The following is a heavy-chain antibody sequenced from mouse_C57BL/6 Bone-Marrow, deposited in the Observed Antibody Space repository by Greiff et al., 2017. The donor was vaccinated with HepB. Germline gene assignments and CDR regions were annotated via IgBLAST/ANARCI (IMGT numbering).Heavy chain of an antibody. CDR2: ISSGSSTI. CDR1: GFTFSDYG. CDR3: ARAYGSSYRYFDV. V-gene: IGHV5-17*01. Sequence: DVQLQESGGGLVKPGGSLKLSCAASGFTFSDYGMHWVRQAPEKGLEWVAYISSGSSTIYYADTVKGRFTISRDNAKNTLFLQMTSLRSEDTAMYYCARAYGSSYRYFDVWGTGTTVTVSS. J-gene: IGHJ1*03. D-gene: IGHD1-1*01.